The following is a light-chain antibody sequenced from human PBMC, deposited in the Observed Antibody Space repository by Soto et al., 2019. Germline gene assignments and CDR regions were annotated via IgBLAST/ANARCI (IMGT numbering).Light chain of an antibody. CDR3: QLYGSSLWT. CDR1: QSVNSAY. V-gene: IGKV3-20*01. CDR2: GAS. Sequence: IVLTQSPGTLSLSPGERATLSCRASQSVNSAYLGWYQQKPGQTPWLLIYGASARATGIPDRFSGSGSGTDFTLTISRLEPEDFAVYYCQLYGSSLWTFGQGTKVEI. J-gene: IGKJ1*01.